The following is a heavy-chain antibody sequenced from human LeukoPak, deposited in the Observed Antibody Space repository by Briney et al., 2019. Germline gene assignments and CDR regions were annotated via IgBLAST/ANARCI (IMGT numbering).Heavy chain of an antibody. J-gene: IGHJ3*02. Sequence: GGSLRLSCAASGFTFSSYAMHWVRQAPGKGLEWVAVISYDGSNKYYADSVKGRFTISRDNSKNTLYLQMNSLRAEDTAVYYCARGTSSTSRTTDAFDIWGQGTMVTVSS. V-gene: IGHV3-30-3*01. CDR3: ARGTSSTSRTTDAFDI. D-gene: IGHD2-2*01. CDR1: GFTFSSYA. CDR2: ISYDGSNK.